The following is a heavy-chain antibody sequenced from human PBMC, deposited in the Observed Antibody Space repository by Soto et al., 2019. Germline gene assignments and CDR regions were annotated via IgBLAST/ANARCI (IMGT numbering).Heavy chain of an antibody. Sequence: QVQLVQSGAEVKKPGSSVKVSCKASGGTFSSYAISWVRQAPGQGLEWMGGIIPIFGTADYAQKFQGRVTITAXDXTCXGNMELSSLRSEATAVYYCASHYDSSGYYYRGLDYWGQGTLVTVSS. V-gene: IGHV1-69*12. D-gene: IGHD3-22*01. J-gene: IGHJ4*02. CDR3: ASHYDSSGYYYRGLDY. CDR2: IIPIFGTA. CDR1: GGTFSSYA.